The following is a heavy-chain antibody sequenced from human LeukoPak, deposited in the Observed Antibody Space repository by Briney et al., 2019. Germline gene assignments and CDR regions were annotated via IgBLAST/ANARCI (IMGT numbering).Heavy chain of an antibody. D-gene: IGHD5-24*01. Sequence: KPSDTLSLTCTVSGGSISSSSYYWGWIRQPPGKGLEWIGSIYYSGSTYYNPSLKSRVTISVDTSKNQFSLKLSSVTAADTAVYYCARDRDGYNPFDYWGQGTLVTVSS. CDR3: ARDRDGYNPFDY. CDR2: IYYSGST. V-gene: IGHV4-39*07. CDR1: GGSISSSSYY. J-gene: IGHJ4*02.